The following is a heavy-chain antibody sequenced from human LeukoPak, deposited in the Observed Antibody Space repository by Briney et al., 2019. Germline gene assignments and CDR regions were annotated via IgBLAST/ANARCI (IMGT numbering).Heavy chain of an antibody. CDR1: GYTFTDYY. CDR3: ARAIPGGNWFDP. V-gene: IGHV1-2*02. CDR2: INPNSGGT. D-gene: IGHD2-21*01. J-gene: IGHJ5*02. Sequence: ASVKVSCKASGYTFTDYYMHWVRQAPGRGLEWMGWINPNSGGTNYAQKFQGRVTMTRDTSTSTAYMELSRLRSDDTAVYYCARAIPGGNWFDPWGQGTLLTVSS.